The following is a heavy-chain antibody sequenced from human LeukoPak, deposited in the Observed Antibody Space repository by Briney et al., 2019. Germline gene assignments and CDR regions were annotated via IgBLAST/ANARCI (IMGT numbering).Heavy chain of an antibody. J-gene: IGHJ3*02. D-gene: IGHD4-17*01. CDR2: ISYIGST. V-gene: IGHV4-59*11. Sequence: SETLSLTCAVSADSFSSHYWTWIRQPPGKGLEWIGYISYIGSTNYNPSLKSRVTISIDTSKNQFSLKLSSVAAADTAVYYCARDLVTVTKGFDIWGQGTMVTVSS. CDR3: ARDLVTVTKGFDI. CDR1: ADSFSSHY.